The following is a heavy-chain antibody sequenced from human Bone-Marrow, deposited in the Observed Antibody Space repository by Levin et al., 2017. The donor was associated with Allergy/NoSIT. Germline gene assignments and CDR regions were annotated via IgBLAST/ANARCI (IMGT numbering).Heavy chain of an antibody. D-gene: IGHD2-2*01. V-gene: IGHV3-74*01. Sequence: QHGESLKISCAASGFTFSNYWMHWVRQAPGKGLVWVSHINSDGSNTNYADSVKGRFTISRDNAKNTLYLQMNSLRDEDTAVYYCARGGCSSTSCLDNWGQGTLVTVSP. CDR2: INSDGSNT. CDR1: GFTFSNYW. CDR3: ARGGCSSTSCLDN. J-gene: IGHJ4*02.